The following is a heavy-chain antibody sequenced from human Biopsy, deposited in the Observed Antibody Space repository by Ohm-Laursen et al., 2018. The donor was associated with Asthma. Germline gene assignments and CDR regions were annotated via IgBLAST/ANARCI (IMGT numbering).Heavy chain of an antibody. D-gene: IGHD6-19*01. V-gene: IGHV1-69*01. CDR3: ARDQGIAVSGSTLGWFDP. J-gene: IGHJ5*02. Sequence: GPSVKASCKASRGTFRNYAVNWVRQAPGQGLEWMGGIIPIFGTAKYAEKFQGRVTITADESSAYMELRSLTFEDMAMYYCARDQGIAVSGSTLGWFDPWGQGTLVTVSS. CDR2: IIPIFGTA. CDR1: RGTFRNYA.